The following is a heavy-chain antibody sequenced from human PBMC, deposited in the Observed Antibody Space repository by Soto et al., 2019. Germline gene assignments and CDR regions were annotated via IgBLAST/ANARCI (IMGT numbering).Heavy chain of an antibody. CDR2: IYFSGST. CDR3: ARAWAVPGSHWGD. Sequence: QVRLQESGPGLVKTSETLSLTCTVSGDSMNPYYWSWIRQPPGKGLEWIGYIYFSGSTNFNPSLKSRVTLSLDTSKRQLFLKLTSVTAAHTAVYYCARAWAVPGSHWGDWGRGTLVTVSS. CDR1: GDSMNPYY. J-gene: IGHJ4*02. V-gene: IGHV4-59*01. D-gene: IGHD6-19*01.